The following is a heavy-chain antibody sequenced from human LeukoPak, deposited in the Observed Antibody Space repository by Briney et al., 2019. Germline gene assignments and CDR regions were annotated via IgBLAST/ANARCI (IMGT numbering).Heavy chain of an antibody. D-gene: IGHD6-13*01. V-gene: IGHV3-7*01. CDR2: IKQDGSEK. J-gene: IGHJ6*02. Sequence: GGSLRLSCAASGFTFSSYWMSWVRKAPGKGLEWVANIKQDGSEKYCVDSVKGRFTISRDNAKNSLYLQMNSLRAEDTAVYYCAREIAAFGSSWYYYYGMDVWGQGTTVTVSS. CDR3: AREIAAFGSSWYYYYGMDV. CDR1: GFTFSSYW.